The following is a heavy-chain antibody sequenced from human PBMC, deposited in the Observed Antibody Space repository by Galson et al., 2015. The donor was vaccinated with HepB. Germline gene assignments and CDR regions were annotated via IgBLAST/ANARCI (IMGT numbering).Heavy chain of an antibody. D-gene: IGHD6-6*01. Sequence: GYTFTDYYIHWVRQAPGQGLEWVGWINPNSGGANYGQKFQGRVTMTRDTSISTAYMELSRLRSDDTAVYYCARGMAAQNFDYWGQGTLVTVSS. CDR3: ARGMAAQNFDY. CDR1: GYTFTDYY. CDR2: INPNSGGA. V-gene: IGHV1-2*02. J-gene: IGHJ4*02.